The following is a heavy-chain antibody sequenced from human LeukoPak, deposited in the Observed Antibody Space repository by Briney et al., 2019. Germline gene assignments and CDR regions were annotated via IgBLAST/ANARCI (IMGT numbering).Heavy chain of an antibody. CDR3: ARGGSDLSLSSDDNWFDP. J-gene: IGHJ5*02. Sequence: SGGSLRLSCAASGFTFSSYSMNWVRQAPGKGLEWVSSISSSSSYIYYADSVKGRFTISRDNAKNSLYLQMNSLRAEDTAVYYCARGGSDLSLSSDDNWFDPWGQGTLVTVSS. CDR1: GFTFSSYS. V-gene: IGHV3-21*01. CDR2: ISSSSSYI. D-gene: IGHD3-10*01.